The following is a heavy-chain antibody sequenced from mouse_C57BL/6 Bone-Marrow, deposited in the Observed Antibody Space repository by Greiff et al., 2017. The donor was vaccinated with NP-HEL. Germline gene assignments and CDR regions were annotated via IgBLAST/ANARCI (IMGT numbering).Heavy chain of an antibody. CDR2: IDPEDGET. CDR3: ARWGGNYSYYFAMDY. CDR1: GFNIKDYY. D-gene: IGHD2-1*01. V-gene: IGHV14-2*01. Sequence: DVQLQESGAELVKPGASVKLSCTASGFNIKDYYMHWVKQRTEQGLEWIGRIDPEDGETKYAPKFQGKATITADTSSNTAYLQLSSLTSEDTAVSYCARWGGNYSYYFAMDYWGQGTSVTVSS. J-gene: IGHJ4*01.